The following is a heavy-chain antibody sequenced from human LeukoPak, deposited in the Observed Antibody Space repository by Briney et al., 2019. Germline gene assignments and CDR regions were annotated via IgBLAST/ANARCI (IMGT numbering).Heavy chain of an antibody. D-gene: IGHD2-15*01. Sequence: GGSLRLSCTASGFTFSSYSMNWVRQAPGKGLEWVSYISSSGSTIYYADSVKGRFTISRDNAKNSLYLQMNSLRAEDTAVYYCARDLSLYCSGGSCYSLNYWGQGTLVTVSS. V-gene: IGHV3-48*04. CDR2: ISSSGSTI. J-gene: IGHJ4*02. CDR3: ARDLSLYCSGGSCYSLNY. CDR1: GFTFSSYS.